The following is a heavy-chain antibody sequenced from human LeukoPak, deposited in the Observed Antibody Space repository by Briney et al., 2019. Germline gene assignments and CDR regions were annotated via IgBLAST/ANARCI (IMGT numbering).Heavy chain of an antibody. D-gene: IGHD6-19*01. Sequence: PGGSLRLSCAAYGFTFSSYSMNWVRQAPGRGLEWVSSISSSSSYIYYADSVKGRFTISRDNAKNSLYLQMHSLRAEDTAVYYCARDRSSSGWSLGYYMDVWGKGTTVTVSS. J-gene: IGHJ6*03. V-gene: IGHV3-21*01. CDR3: ARDRSSSGWSLGYYMDV. CDR1: GFTFSSYS. CDR2: ISSSSSYI.